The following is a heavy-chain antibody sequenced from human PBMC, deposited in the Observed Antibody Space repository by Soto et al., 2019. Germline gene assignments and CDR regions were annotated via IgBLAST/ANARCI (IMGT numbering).Heavy chain of an antibody. V-gene: IGHV3-23*01. Sequence: VGSLRLSCAASGFTLSNFAMSWVRQAPGKGLEWVAVISDRGGSTDYAASVKGRFTISRDNSNNTVYLQMSNLRAEDTAVYYCARDEYYYASSGYYRFDQWGQGTLVTVS. CDR1: GFTLSNFA. J-gene: IGHJ4*02. CDR3: ARDEYYYASSGYYRFDQ. CDR2: ISDRGGST. D-gene: IGHD3-22*01.